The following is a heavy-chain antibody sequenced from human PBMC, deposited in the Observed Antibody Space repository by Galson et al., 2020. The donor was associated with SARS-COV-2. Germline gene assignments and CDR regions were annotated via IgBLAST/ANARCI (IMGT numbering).Heavy chain of an antibody. D-gene: IGHD6-6*01. CDR3: ARQFRGQLVPWFDP. Sequence: SETLSLTCTVSGGSISSYYWSWIRQPPGKGLEWIGYIYYSESTNYNPSLKSRVTISVDTSKNQFSLKLSSVTAADTAVYYCARQFRGQLVPWFDPWGQGTLVTVSS. J-gene: IGHJ5*02. CDR1: GGSISSYY. V-gene: IGHV4-59*01. CDR2: IYYSEST.